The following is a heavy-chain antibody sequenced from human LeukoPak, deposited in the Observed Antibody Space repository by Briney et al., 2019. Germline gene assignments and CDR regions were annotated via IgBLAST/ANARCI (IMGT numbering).Heavy chain of an antibody. V-gene: IGHV5-51*01. Sequence: GESLKISCKGSGYSFTSYWIGWVRQTPGKGLEWMGIIYPGDSDTRYSPSFQGQVTISADKSISTAYLQWSSLKASDTAMYYCARLRGYCSSTSCYDGYYYYGMDVWGQGTTVTVSS. J-gene: IGHJ6*02. CDR2: IYPGDSDT. D-gene: IGHD2-2*01. CDR3: ARLRGYCSSTSCYDGYYYYGMDV. CDR1: GYSFTSYW.